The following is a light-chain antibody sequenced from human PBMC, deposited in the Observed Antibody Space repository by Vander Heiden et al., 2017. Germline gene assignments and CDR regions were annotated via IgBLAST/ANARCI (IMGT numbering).Light chain of an antibody. CDR2: STN. J-gene: IGLJ3*02. CDR1: SGSVSTNDH. V-gene: IGLV8-61*01. Sequence: QTVVTPGPSFSVSPDWTVTLTCGLSSGSVSTNDHPCWYQQTPGQAPRTLIYSTNTRASAVPDRFSGSILANKAALTSTGAEAEAEYYYYCVVNMGSGILLFGGGTKLTVL. CDR3: VVNMGSGILL.